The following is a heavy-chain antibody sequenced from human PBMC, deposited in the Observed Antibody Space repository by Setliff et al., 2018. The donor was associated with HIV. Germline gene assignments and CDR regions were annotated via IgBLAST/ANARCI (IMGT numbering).Heavy chain of an antibody. Sequence: PGGSLRLSCAASGFTFSSHAMHWVRQAPGKGLEWVALIWYDGSNKLYADSVKGRFTISRDNSKNTLYLQMNSLRAEDTAVYFCARYVRPPYYFDYWGQGALVTVSS. D-gene: IGHD3-10*01. CDR3: ARYVRPPYYFDY. CDR1: GFTFSSHA. J-gene: IGHJ4*02. V-gene: IGHV3-33*08. CDR2: IWYDGSNK.